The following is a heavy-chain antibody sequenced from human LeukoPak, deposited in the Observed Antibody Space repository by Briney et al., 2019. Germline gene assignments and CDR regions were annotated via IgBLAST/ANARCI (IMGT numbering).Heavy chain of an antibody. CDR3: GKGYVVVVAATAFDI. Sequence: GRSLRLSCAASGFTFDDYVMQWVRAAPGEGLEWVSDLRWDGGSIGYADSVKGRFTISRDNANTFLYQQMNSLRAEDTALYYGGKGYVVVVAATAFDIWGQGTMVTVSS. V-gene: IGHV3-9*01. D-gene: IGHD2-15*01. CDR2: LRWDGGSI. CDR1: GFTFDDYV. J-gene: IGHJ3*02.